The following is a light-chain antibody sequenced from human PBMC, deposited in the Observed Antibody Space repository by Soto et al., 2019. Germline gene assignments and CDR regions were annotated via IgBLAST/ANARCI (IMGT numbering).Light chain of an antibody. Sequence: DIQMTQSPSSVSASVGDRVTISCRASQDINRWLAWHQQKPGEAPNLLIFSASSLQSGVPSKFSGSGSGTDFTLTITNLQPEDVATYYCQQAHSLPLTFGPGTKVDLK. CDR3: QQAHSLPLT. J-gene: IGKJ3*01. CDR1: QDINRW. V-gene: IGKV1-12*01. CDR2: SAS.